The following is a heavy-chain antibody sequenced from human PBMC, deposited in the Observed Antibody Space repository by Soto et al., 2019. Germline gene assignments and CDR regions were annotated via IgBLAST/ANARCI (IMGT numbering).Heavy chain of an antibody. CDR3: ARVGIGYCSSTSCLYHFDY. CDR1: GFTFSTYA. V-gene: IGHV3-23*01. CDR2: ISGSADST. J-gene: IGHJ4*02. Sequence: GGSLRLSCAASGFTFSTYAMSWVRQAPGKGLEWVSTISGSADSTYYADSVKGRFTISRDNSKNTLYLQMNSLRVEDTAVYYCARVGIGYCSSTSCLYHFDYWGQGTLVTVSS. D-gene: IGHD2-2*03.